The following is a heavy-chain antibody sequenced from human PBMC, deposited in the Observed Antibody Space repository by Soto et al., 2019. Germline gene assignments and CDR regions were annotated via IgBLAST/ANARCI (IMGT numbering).Heavy chain of an antibody. CDR3: ARGTSNYGNHYYYYMDV. Sequence: GGSLRLSCAASGFTFSSYDMHWVRQATGKGLEWVSAIGTAGDTYYPGSVKGRFTISRENAKNSLYLQMNSLRAGDTAVYYCARGTSNYGNHYYYYMDVWGKATTVTVSS. CDR2: IGTAGDT. J-gene: IGHJ6*03. D-gene: IGHD4-4*01. CDR1: GFTFSSYD. V-gene: IGHV3-13*01.